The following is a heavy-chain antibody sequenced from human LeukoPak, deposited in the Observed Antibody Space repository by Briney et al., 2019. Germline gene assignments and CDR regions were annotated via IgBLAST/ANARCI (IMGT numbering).Heavy chain of an antibody. V-gene: IGHV1-2*02. CDR1: GYTFTSYG. Sequence: ASVKVSCKASGYTFTSYGISWVRQAPGQGLEWTGWINPNSGGTNYAQKFQGRVTMTRDTSISTAYMELSRLRSDDTAVYYCARGGRRITMVRGVMGCDYWGQGTLVTVSS. CDR2: INPNSGGT. CDR3: ARGGRRITMVRGVMGCDY. D-gene: IGHD3-10*01. J-gene: IGHJ4*02.